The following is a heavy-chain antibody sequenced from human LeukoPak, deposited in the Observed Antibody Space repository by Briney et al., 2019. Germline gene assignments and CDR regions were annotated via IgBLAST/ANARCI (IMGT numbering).Heavy chain of an antibody. CDR1: GYTFSSYG. D-gene: IGHD3-22*01. J-gene: IGHJ4*02. Sequence: GASVKVSCKASGYTFSSYGISWVRQAPGQGLEWMGWISAHNGNTNYAQKLQGRVTMTTDTSTSTAYMELRSLRSDDTAVYYCARYSGGGYYDYFDYWGQGTLVTVSS. CDR3: ARYSGGGYYDYFDY. V-gene: IGHV1-18*01. CDR2: ISAHNGNT.